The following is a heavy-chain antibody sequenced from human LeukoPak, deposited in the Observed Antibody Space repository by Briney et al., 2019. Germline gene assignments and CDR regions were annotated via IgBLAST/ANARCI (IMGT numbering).Heavy chain of an antibody. V-gene: IGHV1-69*05. CDR2: IIPIFGTA. CDR1: GYTFTSYA. Sequence: SVKVSCKASGYTFTSYAISWVRQAPGQGLEWMGRIIPIFGTANYAQKFQGRVTITTDESTSTAYMELSSLRSEDTAVYYCARSIEMATMGSPLIDYWGQGTLVTVSS. J-gene: IGHJ4*02. D-gene: IGHD5-24*01. CDR3: ARSIEMATMGSPLIDY.